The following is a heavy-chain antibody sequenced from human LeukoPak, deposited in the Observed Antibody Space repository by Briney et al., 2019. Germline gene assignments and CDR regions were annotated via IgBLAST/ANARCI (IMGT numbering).Heavy chain of an antibody. D-gene: IGHD1-7*01. CDR2: ISGGGVST. Sequence: GGSLRLSCAASGFRFSSYAMSWVRQAPGKGLEWVSAISGGGVSTYYADSVKGRITVSRDNSKNTLYLQMSSLRAEDTAVYYCAKDERNWNYNLASQTYDWGQGTLVTVSS. CDR1: GFRFSSYA. V-gene: IGHV3-23*01. J-gene: IGHJ4*02. CDR3: AKDERNWNYNLASQTYD.